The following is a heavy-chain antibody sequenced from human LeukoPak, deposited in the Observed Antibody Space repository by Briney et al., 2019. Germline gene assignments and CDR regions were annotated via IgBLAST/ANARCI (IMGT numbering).Heavy chain of an antibody. Sequence: GGSLRLSCAASGFTFSSYSMSWVRQAPGKGLEWVSSISSSSSYIYYADSVKGRFTISRDNAKNSLYLQMNSLRAEDTAVYYCVTMVRGGYGMDVWGKGTTVTVSS. CDR2: ISSSSSYI. J-gene: IGHJ6*04. CDR3: VTMVRGGYGMDV. V-gene: IGHV3-21*01. CDR1: GFTFSSYS. D-gene: IGHD3-10*01.